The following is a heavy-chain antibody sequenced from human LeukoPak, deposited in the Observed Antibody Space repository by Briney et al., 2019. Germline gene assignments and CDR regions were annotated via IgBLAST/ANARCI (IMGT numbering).Heavy chain of an antibody. CDR2: IKPNSGGT. D-gene: IGHD1-7*01. Sequence: ASVKVSFKASGYTFTGYYMHWVRQAPGQGLEWMGWIKPNSGGTNYAQKFQGRVTMTRDTSISTAYMELSRLRSDDTAVYYCARAQLPRITGTKSFDYWGQGTLVTVSS. CDR3: ARAQLPRITGTKSFDY. J-gene: IGHJ4*02. CDR1: GYTFTGYY. V-gene: IGHV1-2*02.